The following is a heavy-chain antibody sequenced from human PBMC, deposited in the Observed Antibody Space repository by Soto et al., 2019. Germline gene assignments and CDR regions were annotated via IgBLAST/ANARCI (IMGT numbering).Heavy chain of an antibody. J-gene: IGHJ4*02. CDR2: ISFDGGNT. V-gene: IGHV3-30*03. CDR3: ARPGGDY. CDR1: GFTFSTSA. Sequence: QVQLVESGGGVVQPGMSQRLSCAASGFTFSTSAMHWVRQTPGKGLEWVAMISFDGGNTFYADSVKGRFTISRDNPKNTVYLQMNTPRREDTAVYFCARPGGDYWGRGTLVIVSS.